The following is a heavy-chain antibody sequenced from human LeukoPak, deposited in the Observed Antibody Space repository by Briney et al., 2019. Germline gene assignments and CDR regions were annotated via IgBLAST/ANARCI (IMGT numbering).Heavy chain of an antibody. Sequence: GGSLRLSCAASGFTFNSHTMNWVRQAPGKGLEWVSSITSSSTYIYYAVSVKGRFTISRDNAKNSLYLQMNSLRAEDTAVYYCARDGTVGGYDFDYGGQGTLVTVSA. V-gene: IGHV3-21*01. CDR2: ITSSSTYI. CDR3: ARDGTVGGYDFDY. D-gene: IGHD5-12*01. CDR1: GFTFNSHT. J-gene: IGHJ4*02.